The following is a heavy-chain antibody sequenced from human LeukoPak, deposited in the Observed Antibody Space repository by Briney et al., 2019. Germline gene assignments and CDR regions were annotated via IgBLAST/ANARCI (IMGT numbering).Heavy chain of an antibody. CDR3: AADFWSGYYMFTV. V-gene: IGHV4-34*01. CDR2: INHSGST. CDR1: GWSFSHYY. Sequence: KPSETLSLTCAVYGWSFSHYYWSWIRQPPGKGLEWIGEINHSGSTTYNPSLQSRVTISVDTSKNQFSLKLNSVTATDTAVYYCAADFWSGYYMFTVWGQGTTVTVSS. D-gene: IGHD3-3*01. J-gene: IGHJ6*02.